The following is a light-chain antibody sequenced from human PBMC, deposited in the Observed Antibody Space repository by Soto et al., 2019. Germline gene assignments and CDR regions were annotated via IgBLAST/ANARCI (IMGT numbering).Light chain of an antibody. J-gene: IGLJ3*02. Sequence: QSALTQPASVSGSPGQSITISCTGGSSDVGYHKYVSWYQQYPGKAPKLTIYEVSNRPSGVSNRFSGSKSGNTASLSISGLQAEDEADYYCSSYTSSGTWVFGGGTKLTVL. CDR1: SSDVGYHKY. CDR2: EVS. CDR3: SSYTSSGTWV. V-gene: IGLV2-14*01.